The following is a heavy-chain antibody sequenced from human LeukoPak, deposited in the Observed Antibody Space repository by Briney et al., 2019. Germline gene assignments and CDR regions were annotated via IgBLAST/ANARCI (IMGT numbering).Heavy chain of an antibody. V-gene: IGHV3-73*01. D-gene: IGHD1-14*01. J-gene: IGHJ3*02. CDR2: IRSKADSYAT. CDR3: TRPPHSYGTDAFDI. Sequence: QPGGSLRLSCAASAFTFSGSAMHWVRQASGKGLEWIGRIRSKADSYATAYAASVKGRFTISRDDSKNTAYLQMNSLKTEDTAVYYCTRPPHSYGTDAFDIWGQGTMVTVSS. CDR1: AFTFSGSA.